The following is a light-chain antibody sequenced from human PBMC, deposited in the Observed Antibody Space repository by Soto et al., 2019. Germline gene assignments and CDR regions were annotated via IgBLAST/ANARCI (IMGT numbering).Light chain of an antibody. J-gene: IGKJ2*01. CDR1: QSISTW. CDR2: AAS. Sequence: VARVTITCRASQSISTWLPWYQQKPGNAPKLLIYAASSLQSGIPQRFSASGSGTQFTLTISSLQPDDFAIYYCQQYNSYSNTFCQVTKV. CDR3: QQYNSYSNT. V-gene: IGKV1-5*01.